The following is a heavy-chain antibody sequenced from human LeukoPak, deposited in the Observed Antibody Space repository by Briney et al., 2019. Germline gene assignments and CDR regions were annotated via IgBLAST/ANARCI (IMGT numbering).Heavy chain of an antibody. CDR1: GGTFSSYA. V-gene: IGHV1-69*01. D-gene: IGHD3-10*01. CDR2: IIPIFGTA. J-gene: IGHJ4*02. Sequence: GASVKVSWKASGGTFSSYAISWVRQAPGQGLEWMGGIIPIFGTANYAQKFQGRVTITADESTSTAYMELSSLRSEDTAVYYCARGYYGSGSYSYYFDYWGQGTLVTVSS. CDR3: ARGYYGSGSYSYYFDY.